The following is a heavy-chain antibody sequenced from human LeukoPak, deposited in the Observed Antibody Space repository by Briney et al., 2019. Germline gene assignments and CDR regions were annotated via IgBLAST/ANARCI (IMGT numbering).Heavy chain of an antibody. V-gene: IGHV5-51*01. CDR3: ARRGYCSSTSCRGVGAFDI. D-gene: IGHD2-2*01. Sequence: GEALKISCKGSGYSFTSYWIGWVRQMPGKGLEWMGIIYPGDSDTRYSPSFQGQVTISADKSIGTAYLQWSSLKASDTAMYYCARRGYCSSTSCRGVGAFDIWGQGTMVTVSS. J-gene: IGHJ3*02. CDR1: GYSFTSYW. CDR2: IYPGDSDT.